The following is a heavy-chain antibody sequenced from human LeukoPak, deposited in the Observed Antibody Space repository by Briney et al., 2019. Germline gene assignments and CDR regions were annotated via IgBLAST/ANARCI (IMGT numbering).Heavy chain of an antibody. D-gene: IGHD3-10*01. Sequence: GALRLSCAASGFTVSGKSMSWVRQAPGKGLEWVSVIYSGGNTYYADSVKGRFTISRDNSKNTMYLQMNSLRAEDTAVYYCAKRHLYGSGTSAFDYWGQGTLVTVSS. J-gene: IGHJ4*02. CDR1: GFTVSGKS. CDR2: IYSGGNT. V-gene: IGHV3-53*01. CDR3: AKRHLYGSGTSAFDY.